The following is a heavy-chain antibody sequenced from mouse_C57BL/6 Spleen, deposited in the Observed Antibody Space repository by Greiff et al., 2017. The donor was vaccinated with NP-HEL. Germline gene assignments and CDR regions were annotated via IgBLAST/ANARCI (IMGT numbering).Heavy chain of an antibody. J-gene: IGHJ4*01. Sequence: VQLKESGGGLVQPGGSLKLSCAASGFTFSDYYMYWVRQTPEKRLEWVAYISNGGGSTYYPDTVKGRFTISRDNAKNTLYLQMSRLKSEDTAMYYCARQGDYDYDEGDMDYWGQGTSVTVSS. CDR1: GFTFSDYY. D-gene: IGHD2-4*01. CDR3: ARQGDYDYDEGDMDY. CDR2: ISNGGGST. V-gene: IGHV5-12*01.